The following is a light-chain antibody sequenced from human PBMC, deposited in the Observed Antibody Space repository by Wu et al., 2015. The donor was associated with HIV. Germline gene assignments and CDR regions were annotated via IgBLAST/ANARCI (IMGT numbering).Light chain of an antibody. CDR2: GAS. CDR1: QSVASF. CDR3: QQYES. V-gene: IGKV3-20*01. J-gene: IGKJ1*01. Sequence: EIVLTQFPATLSLSPGERATLSCRASQSVASFLAWYQQKPGQAPRLLIYGASSRAPGIPDRFSGSGSATDFTLTISRLEPEDFAVYYCQQYESFGQGTKVEIK.